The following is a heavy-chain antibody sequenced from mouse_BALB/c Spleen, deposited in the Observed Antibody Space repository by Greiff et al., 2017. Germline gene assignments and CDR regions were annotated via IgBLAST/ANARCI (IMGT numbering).Heavy chain of an antibody. CDR1: GFTFSDYY. D-gene: IGHD3-1*01. Sequence: DVKLQESGGGLVKPGGSLKLSCAASGFTFSDYYMYWVRQTPEKRLEWVATISDGGSYTYYPDSVKGRFTISRDNAKNNLYLQMSSLKSEDTAMYYCARGGARATYFDYWGQGTTLTVSS. J-gene: IGHJ2*01. CDR3: ARGGARATYFDY. V-gene: IGHV5-4*02. CDR2: ISDGGSYT.